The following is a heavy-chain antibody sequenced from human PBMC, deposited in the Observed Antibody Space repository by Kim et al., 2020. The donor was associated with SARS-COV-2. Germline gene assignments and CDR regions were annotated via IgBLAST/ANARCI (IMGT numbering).Heavy chain of an antibody. V-gene: IGHV3-30-3*01. CDR1: GFTFSSYA. J-gene: IGHJ6*02. CDR3: ARDLTIFGVVITGRYYYYYGMDV. D-gene: IGHD3-3*01. Sequence: GGSLRLSCAASGFTFSSYAMHWVRQAPGKGLEWVAVISYDGSNKYYADSVKGRFTISRDNSKSTLYLQMNSLRAEDTAVYYCARDLTIFGVVITGRYYYYYGMDVWGQGTTVTVSS. CDR2: ISYDGSNK.